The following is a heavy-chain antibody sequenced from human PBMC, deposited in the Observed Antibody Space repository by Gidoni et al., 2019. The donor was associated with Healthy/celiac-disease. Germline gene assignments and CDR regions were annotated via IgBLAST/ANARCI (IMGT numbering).Heavy chain of an antibody. CDR2: INHSGST. Sequence: QVQLQQWGAGLLKPSETLSLTCAVYGGSFSGYYWSWIRQPPGKGLEWMGEINHSGSTNYHPSLKSLVTISVDTSKNQFSLKLSSVTAADTAVYYCARGMDLAGYWGQGTLVTVSS. V-gene: IGHV4-34*01. J-gene: IGHJ4*02. CDR1: GGSFSGYY. CDR3: ARGMDLAGY. D-gene: IGHD3-10*01.